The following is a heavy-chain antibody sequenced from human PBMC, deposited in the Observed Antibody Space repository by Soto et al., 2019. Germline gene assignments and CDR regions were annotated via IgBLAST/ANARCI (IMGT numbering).Heavy chain of an antibody. V-gene: IGHV1-2*04. J-gene: IGHJ6*02. CDR1: GYTFTGYY. CDR2: INPNSGGT. Sequence: QVQLVQSGAEVKKPGASVKVSCKASGYTFTGYYMHWVRQAPGQGLEWMGWINPNSGGTNYAQKFQGWVTMTXXTXIXTDYMELSRLRSDDTAVYYCARDVSAKGQYYYGMDVWGQGTTVTVSS. CDR3: ARDVSAKGQYYYGMDV.